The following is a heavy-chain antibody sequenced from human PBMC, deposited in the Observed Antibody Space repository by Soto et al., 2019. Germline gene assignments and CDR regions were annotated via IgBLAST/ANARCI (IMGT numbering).Heavy chain of an antibody. Sequence: GGSLRLSCAASGFTFSGYWMSWVRQAPGKGLEWVANIKQDGSEKYYVDSVKGRFTISRDNAKNSLYLLMNSLRAEDTAVYYCAKNNRYCSSTNCFVFDCWGQGTLVTVSS. J-gene: IGHJ4*02. D-gene: IGHD2-2*01. CDR2: IKQDGSEK. CDR3: AKNNRYCSSTNCFVFDC. V-gene: IGHV3-7*01. CDR1: GFTFSGYW.